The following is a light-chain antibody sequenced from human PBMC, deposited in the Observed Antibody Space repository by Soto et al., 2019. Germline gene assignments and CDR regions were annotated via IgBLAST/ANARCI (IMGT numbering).Light chain of an antibody. CDR2: DAS. Sequence: EIVLTQSPATLSLSPGERATLSCRASQSVSSYLAWYQQKPGQAPRLLIYDASNRATGIPARFSGSGSGTDFTLTINSLQPEDFAIYYCQQSYSAPIYTFGQGTRLEIK. CDR1: QSVSSY. J-gene: IGKJ2*01. CDR3: QQSYSAPIYT. V-gene: IGKV3-11*01.